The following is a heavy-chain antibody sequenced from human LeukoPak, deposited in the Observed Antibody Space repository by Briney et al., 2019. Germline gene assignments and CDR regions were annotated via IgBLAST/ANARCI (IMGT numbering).Heavy chain of an antibody. D-gene: IGHD5-12*01. Sequence: GGSLRLSCTTSGFTFISYWMSWVRQAPGKGLEWVANIRQDGSEKYYVDSVKGRFTISRDNAKNSLYLQMNSLRAEDTAVYYCAKGSGYDSYYFDYWGQGTLVTVSS. J-gene: IGHJ4*02. CDR3: AKGSGYDSYYFDY. CDR1: GFTFISYW. V-gene: IGHV3-7*05. CDR2: IRQDGSEK.